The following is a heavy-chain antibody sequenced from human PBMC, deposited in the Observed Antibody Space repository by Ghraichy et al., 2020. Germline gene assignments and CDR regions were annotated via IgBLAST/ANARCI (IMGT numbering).Heavy chain of an antibody. CDR3: AKDMGQLITVDYYYGMDV. Sequence: GVLRLSCAASGFTFDDYTMHWVRQAPGKGLEWVSLISWDGGSTYYADSVKGRFTISRDNSKNSLYLQMNSLRTEDTALYYCAKDMGQLITVDYYYGMDVWGQGTTVTVSS. J-gene: IGHJ6*02. V-gene: IGHV3-43*01. CDR2: ISWDGGST. CDR1: GFTFDDYT. D-gene: IGHD4-23*01.